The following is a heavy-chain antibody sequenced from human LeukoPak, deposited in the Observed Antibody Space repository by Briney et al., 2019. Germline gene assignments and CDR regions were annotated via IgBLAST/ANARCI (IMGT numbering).Heavy chain of an antibody. J-gene: IGHJ4*02. CDR2: INHSGST. D-gene: IGHD2-2*01. V-gene: IGHV4-34*01. CDR3: ARDLVVVPADEVFDY. CDR1: GGSFSGYY. Sequence: SETLSLTCAVYGGSFSGYYWSWIRQPPGKGLEWIGEINHSGSTNYNPSLKSRVTISVDTSKNQFSLKLSSVTAADTAVYYCARDLVVVPADEVFDYWGQGTLVTVSS.